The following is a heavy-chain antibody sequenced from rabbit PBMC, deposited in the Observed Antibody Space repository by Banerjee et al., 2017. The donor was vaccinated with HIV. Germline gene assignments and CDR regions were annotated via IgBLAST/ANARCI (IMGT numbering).Heavy chain of an antibody. D-gene: IGHD4-2*01. CDR2: INTISGSA. CDR3: ARNPTGSRGL. V-gene: IGHV1S45*01. CDR1: GFSFSNGYV. Sequence: QEQLVESGGGLVQPEGSLTLTCTASGFSFSNGYVMCWVRQAPGKGLEWIACINTISGSAYYATWAKGRFTISKTSSTTVTLQMTSLTAADTATYFCARNPTGSRGLWGPGTLVTVS. J-gene: IGHJ6*01.